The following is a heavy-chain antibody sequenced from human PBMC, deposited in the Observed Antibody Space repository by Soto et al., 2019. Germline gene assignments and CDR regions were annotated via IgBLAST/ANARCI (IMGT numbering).Heavy chain of an antibody. D-gene: IGHD1-26*01. J-gene: IGHJ5*02. CDR3: VREGSEHSHNWFDP. CDR1: GASISANY. CDR2: IHTSGTA. V-gene: IGHV4-4*07. Sequence: PSETLSLTCAVSGASISANYWNWIRQPAGGGLEWIGRIHTSGTANYNPSLKSRVSMSVDTSTSQLSLRLTSVAAADTAVYYCVREGSEHSHNWFDPWGQGTPVTVSS.